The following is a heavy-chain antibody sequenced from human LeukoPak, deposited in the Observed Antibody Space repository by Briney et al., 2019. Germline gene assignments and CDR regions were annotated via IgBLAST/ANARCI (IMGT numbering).Heavy chain of an antibody. CDR3: ARDGGSGSYYDAFDI. CDR2: VYHVGTT. Sequence: SETLSLTCTVSGYSISSGYFWGWIRQPPGKGLEWIGVYHVGTTDYNPSLKSRVTISVDTSKNQFSLKLSSVTAADTAVYYCARDGGSGSYYDAFDIWGQGTMVTVSS. D-gene: IGHD1-26*01. J-gene: IGHJ3*02. CDR1: GYSISSGYF. V-gene: IGHV4-38-2*02.